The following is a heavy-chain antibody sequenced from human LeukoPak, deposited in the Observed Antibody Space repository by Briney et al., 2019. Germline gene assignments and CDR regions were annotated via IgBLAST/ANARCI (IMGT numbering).Heavy chain of an antibody. CDR3: AKAGGSGSYHDAFDI. CDR1: GFTFSSYG. D-gene: IGHD1-26*01. CDR2: IWYDGSNK. J-gene: IGHJ3*02. V-gene: IGHV3-33*06. Sequence: PGGSLRLSCPASGFTFSSYGMHWVRQAPGKGLEWVAVIWYDGSNKYYADSVKGRFTISRDNSKNTLYLQMNSLRAEDTAVYYCAKAGGSGSYHDAFDIWGQGTMVTVSS.